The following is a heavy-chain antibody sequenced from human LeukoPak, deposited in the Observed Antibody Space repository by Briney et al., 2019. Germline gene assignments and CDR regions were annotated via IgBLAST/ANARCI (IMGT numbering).Heavy chain of an antibody. J-gene: IGHJ4*02. D-gene: IGHD6-13*01. Sequence: GGSLRLSCAASGFTFSSYAMSWVRQAPGKGLEWVSAISGSGGSTYYADSVKGRFTISRDNAKNSLYLQMSSLRAEDTAVYYCARGTQSRTIAAAGRIDYWGQGALVTVSS. CDR2: ISGSGGST. CDR1: GFTFSSYA. CDR3: ARGTQSRTIAAAGRIDY. V-gene: IGHV3-23*01.